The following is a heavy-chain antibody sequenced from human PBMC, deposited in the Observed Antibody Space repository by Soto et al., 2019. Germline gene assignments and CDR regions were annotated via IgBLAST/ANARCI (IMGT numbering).Heavy chain of an antibody. CDR2: VSYTGTT. D-gene: IGHD2-21*02. CDR1: GGSINNNNYY. V-gene: IGHV4-39*01. J-gene: IGHJ4*02. CDR3: ATAPGPY. Sequence: PSETLSLTCTVSGGSINNNNYYWGWVRQPPGKGLEWIGSVSYTGTTYYSPSLKSRVITSIDTSRNQFSLKLASVTAADTAVYYCATAPGPYWGQGTLVTVSS.